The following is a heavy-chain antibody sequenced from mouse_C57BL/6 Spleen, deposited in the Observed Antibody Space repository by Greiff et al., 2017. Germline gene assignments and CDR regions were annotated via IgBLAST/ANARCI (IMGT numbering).Heavy chain of an antibody. CDR2: IRNKANGYTT. V-gene: IGHV7-3*01. Sequence: EVKLVESGGGLVQPGGSLSLSCAASGFTFTDYYLSWVRQPPGKALEWLGFIRNKANGYTTAYHASVKGRFAISRVNSHSILYLQMNALRAEDSATYYCARYIPSSLLFDYWGQGTTLTVSS. D-gene: IGHD6-1*01. CDR1: GFTFTDYY. J-gene: IGHJ2*01. CDR3: ARYIPSSLLFDY.